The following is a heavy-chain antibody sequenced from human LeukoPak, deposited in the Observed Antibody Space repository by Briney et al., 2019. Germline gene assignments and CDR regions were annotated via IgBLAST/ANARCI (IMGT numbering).Heavy chain of an antibody. V-gene: IGHV4-59*12. D-gene: IGHD3-9*01. J-gene: IGHJ6*02. CDR2: IYNSAIT. CDR1: GGSIRSKDY. Sequence: SETLSLTCSVSGGSIRSKDYWSWIRQSPGKGLEWIGYIYNSAITNYNPHLKSRVTISPDTSKHQFSPELTSVTAADTATYYCVRDRVTGRFFGMDVWGQGTTIIVSS. CDR3: VRDRVTGRFFGMDV.